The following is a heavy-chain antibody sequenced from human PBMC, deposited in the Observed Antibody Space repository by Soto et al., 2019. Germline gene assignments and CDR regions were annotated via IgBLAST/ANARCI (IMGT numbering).Heavy chain of an antibody. D-gene: IGHD1-1*01. Sequence: ASVKVSCKASGYTFTSYSISWVRQAPGQGLEWMGWINPNSGGTNYAQKFQGWVTMTRDTSISTAYMELSRLRSDDTAVYYCARDQSTGTTRFDPWGQGTLVTVSS. CDR2: INPNSGGT. CDR3: ARDQSTGTTRFDP. V-gene: IGHV1-2*04. J-gene: IGHJ5*02. CDR1: GYTFTSYS.